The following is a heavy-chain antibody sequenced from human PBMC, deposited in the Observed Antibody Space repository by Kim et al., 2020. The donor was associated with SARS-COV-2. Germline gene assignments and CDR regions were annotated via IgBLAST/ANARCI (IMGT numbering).Heavy chain of an antibody. Sequence: GGSLRLSCAASGFTFSSYAMSWVRQAPGKGLEWVSAISGSGGSTYYADSVKGRFTISRDNSKNTLYLQMNSLRAEDTAVYYCAKVVNYDSSGYYSTGYYYGMDVWGQGTTVTVSS. CDR1: GFTFSSYA. J-gene: IGHJ6*02. CDR2: ISGSGGST. V-gene: IGHV3-23*01. D-gene: IGHD3-22*01. CDR3: AKVVNYDSSGYYSTGYYYGMDV.